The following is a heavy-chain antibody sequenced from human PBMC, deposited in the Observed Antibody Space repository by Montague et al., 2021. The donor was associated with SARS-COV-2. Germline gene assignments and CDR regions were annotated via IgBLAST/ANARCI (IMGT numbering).Heavy chain of an antibody. CDR3: AKDFDYYDSSGYFDY. CDR2: ITWDSGTI. CDR1: GFTFGDYA. J-gene: IGHJ4*02. D-gene: IGHD3-22*01. Sequence: SLRLSFAASGFTFGDYAMHWVRQAPGKGPEWVSGITWDSGTIDYADSVKDRFTISRDNAKNSLYLQMNSLRVEDTALYYCAKDFDYYDSSGYFDYWGQGTLVTVSS. V-gene: IGHV3-9*01.